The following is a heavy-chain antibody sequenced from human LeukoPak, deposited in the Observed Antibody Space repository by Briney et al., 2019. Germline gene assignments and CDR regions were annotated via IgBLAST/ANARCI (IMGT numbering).Heavy chain of an antibody. D-gene: IGHD5-12*01. J-gene: IGHJ5*02. CDR3: ARGRRYSGYDYLQNWFDP. V-gene: IGHV1-2*02. CDR1: GYTFTGYY. Sequence: ASVKVSRKASGYTFTGYYMHWVRQAPGQGLEWMGWINPNSGGTNYAQKFQGRVTMTRDTSISTAYMELSRLRSDDTAVYYCARGRRYSGYDYLQNWFDPWGQGTLVTVSS. CDR2: INPNSGGT.